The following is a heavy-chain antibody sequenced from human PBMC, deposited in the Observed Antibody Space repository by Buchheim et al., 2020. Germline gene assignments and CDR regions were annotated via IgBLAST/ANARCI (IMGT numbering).Heavy chain of an antibody. J-gene: IGHJ5*02. V-gene: IGHV3-30*18. Sequence: QVQLVESGGGVVQPGRPLRLSCAASGFTFSSYGMHWVRQAPGKGLEWVAVISYDGSNKYYADSVKGRFTISRDNSKNTLYLQMNSLRAEDSAVYYCAKWGDYDFWSGYGWFDPWGQGTL. CDR2: ISYDGSNK. CDR3: AKWGDYDFWSGYGWFDP. D-gene: IGHD3-3*01. CDR1: GFTFSSYG.